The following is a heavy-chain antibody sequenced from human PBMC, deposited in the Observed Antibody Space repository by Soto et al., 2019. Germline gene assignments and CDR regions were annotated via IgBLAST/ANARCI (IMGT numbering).Heavy chain of an antibody. CDR2: ISYDGSNK. V-gene: IGHV3-30*18. Sequence: QVQLVESGGGVVQPGRSLRLSCAASGFTFSSYGMHWVRQAPGKGLEWVAVISYDGSNKYYADSVKGRFTISRDNSKNTLYLQMNSLSAEDTAVYYCAKAREPVAVAAAFDYWGQGTLVTVSS. CDR1: GFTFSSYG. D-gene: IGHD6-19*01. J-gene: IGHJ4*02. CDR3: AKAREPVAVAAAFDY.